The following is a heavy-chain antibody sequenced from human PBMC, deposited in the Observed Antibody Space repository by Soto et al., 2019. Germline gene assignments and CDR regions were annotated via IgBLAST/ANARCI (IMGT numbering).Heavy chain of an antibody. CDR2: INDRGSI. J-gene: IGHJ2*01. Sequence: QVQLQQWGAGPLRPLETLSLTCGVSGGSFSGYYWAWIRQSPGKGLEWIGEINDRGSINYNPSLKSRVSISVDTSKNQYSRNLRCVTAADTAVYYRARESHDILTGPPWVWYFDLWGRGTLVTVSS. D-gene: IGHD3-9*01. CDR1: GGSFSGYY. V-gene: IGHV4-34*01. CDR3: ARESHDILTGPPWVWYFDL.